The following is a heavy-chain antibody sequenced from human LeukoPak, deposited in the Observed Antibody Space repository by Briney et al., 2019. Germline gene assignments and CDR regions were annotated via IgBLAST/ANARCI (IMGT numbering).Heavy chain of an antibody. CDR2: IYYSGST. CDR1: GGSISSGDYY. D-gene: IGHD5/OR15-5a*01. V-gene: IGHV4-30-4*01. J-gene: IGHJ3*02. CDR3: ARCLLAYDAFDI. Sequence: SETLSLTCTVSGGSISSGDYYWSWIRQPPGKGLEWIGYIYYSGSTYYNPSLKSRVTISVDPSKNQFSLKLSSVTAADTAVYYCARCLLAYDAFDIWGQWTMVTV.